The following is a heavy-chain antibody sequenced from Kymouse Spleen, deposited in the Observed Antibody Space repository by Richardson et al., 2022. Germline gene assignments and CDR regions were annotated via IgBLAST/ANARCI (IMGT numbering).Heavy chain of an antibody. D-gene: IGHD1-26*01. CDR1: GFTFSSYG. Sequence: QVQLVESGGGVVQPGRSLRLSCAASGFTFSSYGMHWVRQAPGKGLEWVAVISYDGSNKYYADSVKGRFTISRDNSKNTLYLQMNSLRAEDTAVYYCAKDSVEWELLRTFYYYYYGMDVWGQGTTVTVSS. CDR3: AKDSVEWELLRTFYYYYYGMDV. V-gene: IGHV3-30*18. J-gene: IGHJ6*02. CDR2: ISYDGSNK.